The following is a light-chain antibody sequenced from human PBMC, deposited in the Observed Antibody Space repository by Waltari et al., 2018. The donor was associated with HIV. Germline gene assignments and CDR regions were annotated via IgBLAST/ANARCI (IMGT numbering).Light chain of an antibody. CDR3: QQSYSTREFT. CDR2: AAS. V-gene: IGKV1-39*01. Sequence: DIQMTQSPSSLSASVGDSVTITCRASQSISNYLNWDQQKPGKAPKLLIYAASSLQSGVPSRFSGSGSGTDFTLTISSLQPEDFATYYCQQSYSTREFTFGPGTKVDIK. CDR1: QSISNY. J-gene: IGKJ3*01.